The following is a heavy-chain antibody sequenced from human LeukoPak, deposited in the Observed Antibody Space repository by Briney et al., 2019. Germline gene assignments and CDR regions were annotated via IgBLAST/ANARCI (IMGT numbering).Heavy chain of an antibody. D-gene: IGHD2-21*02. CDR3: ARGREHIVVVTAIDGSGYYFDY. Sequence: SETLSLTCAVSGGSISSSNWWSWVRQPPGKGLEWIGEIYHSGSTNYNPSLKSRVTISVDTSKNQFSLKLSSVTAADTAVYYCARGREHIVVVTAIDGSGYYFDYWGQGTLVTVSS. CDR2: IYHSGST. CDR1: GGSISSSNW. J-gene: IGHJ4*02. V-gene: IGHV4-4*02.